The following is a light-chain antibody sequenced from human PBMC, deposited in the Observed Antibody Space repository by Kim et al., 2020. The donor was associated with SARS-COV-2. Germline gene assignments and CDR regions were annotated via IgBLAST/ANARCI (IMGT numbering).Light chain of an antibody. CDR1: QSVSNNY. CDR3: QQYGSSPYT. J-gene: IGKJ2*01. CDR2: GGS. V-gene: IGKV3-20*01. Sequence: LAPGDSATLTCGTSQSVSNNYLAWFQQKPGQAPRLLIHGGSSRATGIPDRFSGSGSGTDFTLTISRLEPEDFAVYYCQQYGSSPYTFGQGTKLEI.